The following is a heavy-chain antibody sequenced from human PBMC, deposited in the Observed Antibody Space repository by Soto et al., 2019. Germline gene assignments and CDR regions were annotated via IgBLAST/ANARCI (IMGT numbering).Heavy chain of an antibody. V-gene: IGHV1-46*01. CDR1: GYTFARNY. Sequence: ASVKVSCKASGYTFARNYIQWVRQAPGQGLEWMGIINPRGGSTTYARKFQGRVTLTSDTSTSTAYMELSRLRSEDTAVYFCARDSIVARYYFDYWGQGTPVTVSS. CDR2: INPRGGST. CDR3: ARDSIVARYYFDY. D-gene: IGHD6-6*01. J-gene: IGHJ4*02.